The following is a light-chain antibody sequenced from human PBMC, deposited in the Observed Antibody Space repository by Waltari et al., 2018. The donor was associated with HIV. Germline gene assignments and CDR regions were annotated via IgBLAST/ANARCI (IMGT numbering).Light chain of an antibody. V-gene: IGKV4-1*01. CDR1: QSALYSSNNKNY. CDR2: WAS. Sequence: TQSPDSLAVSLGERATINCKYSQSALYSSNNKNYLAWYQQKPGQPPKLLIYWASTRESGVPDRFSGSGSGTDFTLTISSLQAEDVAVYYCQQYYSSTFTFGPGTKVDIK. CDR3: QQYYSSTFT. J-gene: IGKJ3*01.